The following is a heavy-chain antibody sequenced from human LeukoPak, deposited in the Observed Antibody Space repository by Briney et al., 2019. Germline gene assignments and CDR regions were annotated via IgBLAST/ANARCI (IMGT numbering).Heavy chain of an antibody. CDR2: IKEDGSKK. Sequence: GGSLRLSCAASGFTCSRYWMTWVHQAPGKGLEWVANIKEDGSKKNYVDTVKGRFTISRDNAKNSLYLRMNSLRAEDTAVYYCARDHGGRPMGYQLLWTYYYYYGMDVWGQGTTVTVSS. V-gene: IGHV3-7*01. J-gene: IGHJ6*02. D-gene: IGHD2-2*01. CDR3: ARDHGGRPMGYQLLWTYYYYYGMDV. CDR1: GFTCSRYW.